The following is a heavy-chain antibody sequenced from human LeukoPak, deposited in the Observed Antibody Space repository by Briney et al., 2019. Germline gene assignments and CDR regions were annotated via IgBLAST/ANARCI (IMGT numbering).Heavy chain of an antibody. V-gene: IGHV3-11*01. CDR3: ARDLTVTSFWFAP. Sequence: GGSLRLSCAASGFTFSDYYMSWIRQAPGKGLEWVSYISSSGSTIYYADSVKGRFTISRDNAKNSLYLQMNSLRAEDTAVYYCARDLTVTSFWFAPWGQGTLVTVSS. D-gene: IGHD4-17*01. J-gene: IGHJ5*02. CDR1: GFTFSDYY. CDR2: ISSSGSTI.